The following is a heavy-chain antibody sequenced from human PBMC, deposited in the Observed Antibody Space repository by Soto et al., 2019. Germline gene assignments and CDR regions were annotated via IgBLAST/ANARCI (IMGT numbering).Heavy chain of an antibody. CDR1: GFTFSNAW. CDR2: IKSKTDGGTT. V-gene: IGHV3-15*01. CDR3: PTLGLGSGWYLGPRRDGYFAL. Sequence: EVQLVESGGGLVKPGGSLRLSCAASGFTFSNAWMSWVRQAPGKGLEWVGRIKSKTDGGTTDYAAPVKGRFTISRDDSKNTLYLKGNSRKTEDAAVYYCPTLGLGSGWYLGPRRDGYFALGGRGPLFTVSP. J-gene: IGHJ2*01. D-gene: IGHD6-13*01.